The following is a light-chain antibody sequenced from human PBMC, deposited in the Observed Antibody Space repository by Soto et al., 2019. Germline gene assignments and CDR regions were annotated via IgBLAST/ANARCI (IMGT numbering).Light chain of an antibody. CDR3: QLIGT. J-gene: IGKJ1*01. V-gene: IGKV1-5*01. CDR1: QSISSW. CDR2: DVS. Sequence: DIQMTQSPSTLSASVGDRVTITCRASQSISSWLAWYQQKPGKAPKVLIYDVSSLESGVPSRFSGSGSGTEFTLTISSLQADDFATYYSQLIGTFGQGTKVEIK.